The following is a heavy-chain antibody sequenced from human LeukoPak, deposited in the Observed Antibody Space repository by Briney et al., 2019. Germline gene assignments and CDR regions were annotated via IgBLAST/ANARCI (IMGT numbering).Heavy chain of an antibody. V-gene: IGHV1-18*01. D-gene: IGHD1-26*01. J-gene: IGHJ4*02. CDR2: ISPYNGNT. CDR1: GYTFTSYG. Sequence: GASVKVSCKASGYTFTSYGISCVRQAPGQGRECMGWISPYNGNTNYAQKLQGRVSMTTDTSTSTAYMELRSLRSDDTAVYYCARDTSGSYIGTCDSWGQGTLVTVSS. CDR3: ARDTSGSYIGTCDS.